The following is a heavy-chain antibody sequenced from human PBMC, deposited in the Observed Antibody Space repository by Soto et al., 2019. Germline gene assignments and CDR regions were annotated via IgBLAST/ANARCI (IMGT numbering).Heavy chain of an antibody. CDR2: ISYSGST. D-gene: IGHD1-20*01. CDR1: GGSISSYF. CDR3: ARCRYTNIWYYFDY. J-gene: IGHJ4*02. V-gene: IGHV4-59*01. Sequence: SETLSLTCTVSGGSISSYFWSWIRQPPGKGLEWIGYISYSGSTDYNPSLKSRVTISLDTSKNQFSLKLNSLAASDGALYFCARCRYTNIWYYFDYWGQGTLVTVSS.